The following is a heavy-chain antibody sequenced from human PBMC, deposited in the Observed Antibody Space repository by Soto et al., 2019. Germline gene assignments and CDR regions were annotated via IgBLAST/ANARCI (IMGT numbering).Heavy chain of an antibody. D-gene: IGHD3-3*01. J-gene: IGHJ4*02. CDR2: IIPILDTT. CDR1: GGTSSSYA. CDR3: ASGGTRVNRRFDL. V-gene: IGHV1-69*01. Sequence: QVQVVQSGAEVKKPGSSVRVSCKASGGTSSSYAITWMRQAPGQGLEWMGGIIPILDTTDYAQKFQGRVTFTADESTSTVYMELSSLTYEDTDVYYCASGGTRVNRRFDLWGQGTLVTVSS.